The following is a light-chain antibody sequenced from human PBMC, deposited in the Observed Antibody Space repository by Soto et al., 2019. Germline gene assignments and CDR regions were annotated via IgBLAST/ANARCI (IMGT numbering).Light chain of an antibody. V-gene: IGLV2-14*01. CDR3: SSYTSSSTVI. J-gene: IGLJ2*01. CDR1: SSDVGGYNY. Sequence: QSALTQPASVSGSPGQSITISCTGSSSDVGGYNYVSWYQQHPGKAPKLMIYEVGNRPSGVSNRFSGSKSGNTASLTISGLQAEDEADYYCSSYTSSSTVIFGGGTKVTVL. CDR2: EVG.